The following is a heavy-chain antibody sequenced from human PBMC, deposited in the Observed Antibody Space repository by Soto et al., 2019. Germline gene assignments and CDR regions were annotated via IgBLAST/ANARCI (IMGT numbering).Heavy chain of an antibody. Sequence: QVQLVQSGAEVKKPGSSVRVSCKASGDTFTFYSINWVRQAPGLGLEWMGRINPILSMSNYAQRFQGRVTMPADKSTSTAYRELSTLRSEDTAMYCCVCSYGSGYRAFDYCGQGALVTVSS. V-gene: IGHV1-69*02. CDR1: GDTFTFYS. J-gene: IGHJ4*02. D-gene: IGHD3-10*01. CDR3: VCSYGSGYRAFDY. CDR2: INPILSMS.